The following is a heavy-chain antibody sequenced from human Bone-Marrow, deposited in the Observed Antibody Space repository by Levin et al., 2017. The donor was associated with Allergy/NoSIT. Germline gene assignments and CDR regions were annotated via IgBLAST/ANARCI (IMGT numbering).Heavy chain of an antibody. D-gene: IGHD3-9*01. V-gene: IGHV3-15*01. CDR3: TTHPAGGYFDWLLYLYFDY. CDR1: GFTFSNAW. CDR2: IKSKTDGGTT. Sequence: AGESLKISCAASGFTFSNAWMSWVRQAPGKGLEWVGRIKSKTDGGTTDYAAPVKGRFTISRDDSKNTLYLQMNSLKTEDTAVYYCTTHPAGGYFDWLLYLYFDYWGQGTLVTVSS. J-gene: IGHJ4*02.